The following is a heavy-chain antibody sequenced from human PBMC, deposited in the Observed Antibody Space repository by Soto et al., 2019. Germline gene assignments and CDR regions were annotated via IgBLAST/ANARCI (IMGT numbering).Heavy chain of an antibody. CDR2: ISGSGGST. Sequence: EVQLLESGGGLVQPGGSLRLSCAASGFTFSSYAMSWVRQAPGKGLEWVSAISGSGGSTYYADSVKGRFTISRDNAKNTLYLQMNSLRAEDTAVYYCAKRGSGYSLAGDFDYWGQGTLVTVSS. CDR1: GFTFSSYA. D-gene: IGHD6-13*01. CDR3: AKRGSGYSLAGDFDY. J-gene: IGHJ4*02. V-gene: IGHV3-23*01.